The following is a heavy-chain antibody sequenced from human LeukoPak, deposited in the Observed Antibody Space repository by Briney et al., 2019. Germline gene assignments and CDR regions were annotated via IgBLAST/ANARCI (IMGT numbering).Heavy chain of an antibody. CDR2: IWYDGSNK. CDR1: GFTFNNYG. J-gene: IGHJ4*02. Sequence: PGGSLRLSCAASGFTFNNYGMHWVRQAPGKGLEWVAVIWYDGSNKHYEDSVKGRFTISRDNSKNTLYLQMNSLRAEDTAVYYCAKVSDSSGSDYWGQGTLVTVSS. V-gene: IGHV3-33*06. D-gene: IGHD3-22*01. CDR3: AKVSDSSGSDY.